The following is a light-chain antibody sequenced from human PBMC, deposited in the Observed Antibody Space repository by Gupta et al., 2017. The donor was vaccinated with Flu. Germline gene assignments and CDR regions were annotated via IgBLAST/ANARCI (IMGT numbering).Light chain of an antibody. CDR1: REVGAYNF. CDR2: EVS. CDR3: SSYTTSSTLYV. Sequence: REVGAYNFVAGYRQPPGEAPKVVIYEVSNRPSGVSTRFSGSKSGNTASLTISGLQAEDEGDYCCSSYTTSSTLYVFGTGTKVTVL. V-gene: IGLV2-14*01. J-gene: IGLJ1*01.